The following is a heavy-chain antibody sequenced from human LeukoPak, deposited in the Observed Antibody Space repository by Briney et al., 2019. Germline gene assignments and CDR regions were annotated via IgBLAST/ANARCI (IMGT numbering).Heavy chain of an antibody. D-gene: IGHD2-15*01. Sequence: PSQTLSLTCTVSGGSISSGGYYWSWIRQHPGKGLEWLGYIYYSGSTYYNPSLKSRVTISVDTSKNQFSLKLSSVTAADTAVYYCARDTSRVVAATGFDPWDQGTLVTVSS. V-gene: IGHV4-31*03. J-gene: IGHJ5*02. CDR3: ARDTSRVVAATGFDP. CDR2: IYYSGST. CDR1: GGSISSGGYY.